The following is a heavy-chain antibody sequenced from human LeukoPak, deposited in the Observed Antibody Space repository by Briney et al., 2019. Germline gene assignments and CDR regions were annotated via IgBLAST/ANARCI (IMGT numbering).Heavy chain of an antibody. D-gene: IGHD5-18*01. Sequence: RGSLRLSCAAPGVTFSDYSMNWVCQAPRKGLWWVSPIRSSVTYIYCADSVKGRFTIRRDNAENSLYLQMSRLRAEDTAVYYCARQPKYSYGPNWFDPWGQGTLVTVSS. CDR3: ARQPKYSYGPNWFDP. CDR2: IRSSVTYI. J-gene: IGHJ5*02. CDR1: GVTFSDYS. V-gene: IGHV3-21*01.